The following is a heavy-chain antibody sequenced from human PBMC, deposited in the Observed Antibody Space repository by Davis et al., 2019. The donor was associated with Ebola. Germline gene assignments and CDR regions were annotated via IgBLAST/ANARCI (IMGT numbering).Heavy chain of an antibody. CDR2: IKSKTDGGTT. CDR1: GFTFSNAW. Sequence: LSLTCAASGFTFSNAWMSWVRQAPGKGLEWVGRIKSKTDGGTTDYAAPVKGRFTISRDDSKNTLYLQMNSLKTEDTAVYYCTTDLRNDFDYWGQGTLVTVSS. J-gene: IGHJ4*02. V-gene: IGHV3-15*01. CDR3: TTDLRNDFDY. D-gene: IGHD1-14*01.